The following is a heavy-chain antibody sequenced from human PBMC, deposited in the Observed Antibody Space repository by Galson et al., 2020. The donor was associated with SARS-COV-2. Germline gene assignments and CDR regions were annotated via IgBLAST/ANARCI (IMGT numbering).Heavy chain of an antibody. J-gene: IGHJ4*02. Sequence: GGSLRLSCAASGFTFDDYAMHWVRQAQGKGLEWVSGISWNSGSIGYADSVKGRFTISRDNAKNSLYLQMNSLRAEDTALYYCAKDILAAADYYFDYWGQGTLVTVSS. D-gene: IGHD6-13*01. V-gene: IGHV3-9*01. CDR1: GFTFDDYA. CDR2: ISWNSGSI. CDR3: AKDILAAADYYFDY.